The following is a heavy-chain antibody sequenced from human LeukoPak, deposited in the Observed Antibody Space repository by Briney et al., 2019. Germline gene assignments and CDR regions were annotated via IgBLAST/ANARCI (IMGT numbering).Heavy chain of an antibody. V-gene: IGHV1-24*01. Sequence: ASVKVSCKVSGYTLTELSMHWVRQAPGKGLEWMGGFDPEDGETIYAQKFQGRVTMTEDTSTDTAYMELSSLRSEDTAVYYCATATRRYCTNGVCYTGPGGLVYYCGMDVWGQGTTVTVSS. CDR1: GYTLTELS. D-gene: IGHD2-8*01. CDR2: FDPEDGET. CDR3: ATATRRYCTNGVCYTGPGGLVYYCGMDV. J-gene: IGHJ6*02.